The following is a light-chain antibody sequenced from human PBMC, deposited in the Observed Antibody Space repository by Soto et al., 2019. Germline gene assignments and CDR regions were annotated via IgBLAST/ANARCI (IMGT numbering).Light chain of an antibody. V-gene: IGKV3-20*01. CDR2: GAS. CDR1: QSVSSSY. J-gene: IGKJ1*01. CDR3: QQYGSSPRT. Sequence: EIVLTQSPGTLSLSPGESATLSCSASQSVSSSYLAWYQQKPGQAPRLLIYGASSRATGIPDRFSGSGSGTDFTLTISRLEPEDFAVYYCQQYGSSPRTFGQGTKVDIK.